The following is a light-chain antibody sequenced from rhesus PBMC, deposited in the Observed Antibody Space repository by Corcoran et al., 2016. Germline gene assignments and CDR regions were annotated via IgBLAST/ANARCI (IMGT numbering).Light chain of an antibody. Sequence: DIQMTQSPSSLSASIGDRVTITGQARQDITNILAWYQQKRGKVPNPLIYKASTLNSGVPSRFSGSRSGTDFTLTLNSLQPEDFASYYCLHSYGTPLYSFGHGAKVEI. V-gene: IGKV1-25*01. CDR1: QDITNI. J-gene: IGKJ2*01. CDR3: LHSYGTPLYS. CDR2: KAS.